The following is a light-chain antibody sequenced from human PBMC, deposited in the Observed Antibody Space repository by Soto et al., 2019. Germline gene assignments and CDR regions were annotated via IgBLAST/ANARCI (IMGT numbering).Light chain of an antibody. Sequence: DIQLTQSPSSLSASVGDKVTITCRASQSIRSYLNWVQQKPGKAPKLLIYDASSLQTGVPSRFSGSGSGTDFSLTISSLQPEDFGTYYCQQSYSTPPWTVGEGTKVEIK. CDR2: DAS. J-gene: IGKJ1*01. CDR3: QQSYSTPPWT. CDR1: QSIRSY. V-gene: IGKV1-39*01.